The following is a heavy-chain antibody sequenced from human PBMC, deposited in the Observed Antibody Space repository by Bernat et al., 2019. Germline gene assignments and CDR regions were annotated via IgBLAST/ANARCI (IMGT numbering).Heavy chain of an antibody. CDR3: ARGRSAVAGTDY. CDR2: IYSGGST. J-gene: IGHJ4*02. D-gene: IGHD6-19*01. CDR1: GFTVSSNY. Sequence: EVQLVESGGGLVQPGGSLRLSCAASGFTVSSNYMSWVRQAPGKGLEWVSVIYSGGSTYYADSVKGRFTISRDNSKNTLYLQMNSRRAEDTAVYYCARGRSAVAGTDYWGQGTLVTVSS. V-gene: IGHV3-66*01.